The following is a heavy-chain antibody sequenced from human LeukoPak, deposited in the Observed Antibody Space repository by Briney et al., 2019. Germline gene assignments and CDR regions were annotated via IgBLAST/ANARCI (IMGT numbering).Heavy chain of an antibody. CDR2: FSAYNGNT. CDR1: GYTFTSYG. V-gene: IGHV1-18*01. D-gene: IGHD3-22*01. CDR3: ARRYYYDSSSDGDAFDI. J-gene: IGHJ3*02. Sequence: ASVKVSCKASGYTFTSYGISWVRQAPGQGLEWMGWFSAYNGNTNYAQKLQGRVTMTTDTSTNTAYMELRSLRSDDTAVYYCARRYYYDSSSDGDAFDIWGQGTMVTVSS.